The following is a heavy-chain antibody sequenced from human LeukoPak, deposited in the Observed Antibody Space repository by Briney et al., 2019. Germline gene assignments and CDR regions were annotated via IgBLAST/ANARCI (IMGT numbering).Heavy chain of an antibody. V-gene: IGHV3-23*01. CDR1: GFTFSSYA. CDR2: ISGSGGST. CDR3: AKSSVMTTVLSFVDY. J-gene: IGHJ4*02. Sequence: GGSLRLSCAASGFTFSSYAMNWVRQAPGKGLEWVSAISGSGGSTYYADSVRGRFTISRDNSKNTLYLQMNSLRAEDTAVYYCAKSSVMTTVLSFVDYWGQGTLVTVSS. D-gene: IGHD4-11*01.